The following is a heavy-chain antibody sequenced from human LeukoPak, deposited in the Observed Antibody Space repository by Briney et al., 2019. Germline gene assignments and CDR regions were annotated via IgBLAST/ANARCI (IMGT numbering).Heavy chain of an antibody. CDR1: GFTFSSYA. Sequence: GGSLRLSCAASGFTFSSYAMNWVRQAPGKGLVWVSTVTGSGGSTYYADSVKGRFTISRDNSKNTLYLQMNSLGAEDTAVYYCAKDLSSGWYIFDYWGQGTLVTVSS. V-gene: IGHV3-23*01. J-gene: IGHJ4*02. D-gene: IGHD6-19*01. CDR2: VTGSGGST. CDR3: AKDLSSGWYIFDY.